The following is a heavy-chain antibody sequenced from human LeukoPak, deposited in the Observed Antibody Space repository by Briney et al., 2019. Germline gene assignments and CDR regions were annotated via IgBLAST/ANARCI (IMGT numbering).Heavy chain of an antibody. V-gene: IGHV4-34*01. CDR1: GGSFSGYY. J-gene: IGHJ5*02. Sequence: PSETLSLTRAVYGGSFSGYYWSWIRQPPGKGLEWIGEINHSGSTNYNPSLKSRVTISVDTSKNQFSLKLSSVTAADTAVYYCARTTKRYYYGSRWFDPWGQGTLVTVSS. CDR3: ARTTKRYYYGSRWFDP. D-gene: IGHD3-10*01. CDR2: INHSGST.